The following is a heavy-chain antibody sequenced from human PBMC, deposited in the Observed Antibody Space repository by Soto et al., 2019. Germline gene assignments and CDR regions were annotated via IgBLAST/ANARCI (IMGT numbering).Heavy chain of an antibody. CDR1: GVIFSNFG. CDR3: ARDPRTARASAMDV. CDR2: VWYDGSNG. Sequence: PXGSLRLSCTASGVIFSNFGMHWVRQAPGKGLEWVAGVWYDGSNGVSAESVKGRFTISRDNSKNTLYLQMTSLRAEDTAVYYCARDPRTARASAMDVWGQGNTVTVSS. V-gene: IGHV3-33*01. D-gene: IGHD6-6*01. J-gene: IGHJ6*02.